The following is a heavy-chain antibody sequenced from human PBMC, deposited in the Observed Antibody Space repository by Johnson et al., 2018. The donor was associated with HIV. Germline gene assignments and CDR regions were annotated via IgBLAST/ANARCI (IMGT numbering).Heavy chain of an antibody. CDR1: GFTFSSYA. V-gene: IGHV3-30*04. J-gene: IGHJ3*02. Sequence: QVQLVESGGGMVQPGRSLRLSCAASGFTFSSYAMHWVRQAPGKGLEWVAVISYDGSNKYYADSVKGRFTISRDNSKNTLYLQMNSLRAEDTAVYYCAKGGSAVAVAFDILGQGTMVTVSS. D-gene: IGHD6-19*01. CDR3: AKGGSAVAVAFDI. CDR2: ISYDGSNK.